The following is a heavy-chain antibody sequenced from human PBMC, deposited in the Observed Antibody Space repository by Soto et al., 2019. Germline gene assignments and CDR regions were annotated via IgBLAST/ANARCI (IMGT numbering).Heavy chain of an antibody. CDR3: ARYCSGGSCYLLGKYYFDY. CDR2: IYYSGST. V-gene: IGHV4-31*03. D-gene: IGHD2-15*01. J-gene: IGHJ4*02. Sequence: SETLSLTCTVSGGSISSGGYYWSWIRQHPGKGLEWIGYIYYSGSTYYNPSLKSRVTISVDTSKNQFSLKLSSVTAADTAVYYCARYCSGGSCYLLGKYYFDYWGKGTRVTAPQ. CDR1: GGSISSGGYY.